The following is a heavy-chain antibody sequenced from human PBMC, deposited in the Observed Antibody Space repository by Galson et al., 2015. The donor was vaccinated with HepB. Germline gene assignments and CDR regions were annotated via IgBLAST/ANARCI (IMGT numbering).Heavy chain of an antibody. CDR2: MNHSGRT. Sequence: SETLSLTCTVNDGSFRGYQWSWIRQPPGKGLEWIGEMNHSGRTDTNPSLKSRVTISVDTSNNQFSLRLSSMTAADTAVYYCARGRAFDIWDQGAMVTVSS. J-gene: IGHJ3*02. CDR3: ARGRAFDI. CDR1: DGSFRGYQ. V-gene: IGHV4-34*01.